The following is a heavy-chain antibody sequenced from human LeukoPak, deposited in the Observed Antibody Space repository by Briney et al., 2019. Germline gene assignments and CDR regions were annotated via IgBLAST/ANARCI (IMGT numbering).Heavy chain of an antibody. J-gene: IGHJ3*02. V-gene: IGHV5-51*01. D-gene: IGHD7-27*01. Sequence: HGESLKISCKGSGYSFTSYWIGWVRQMPGKGLEWMGIIYPGDSDTRYSPSFQGQVTISADKSVSTAYLQWSSLKASDTAMYYCATRTNWGTDAFDIWGQGTMVTVSS. CDR2: IYPGDSDT. CDR1: GYSFTSYW. CDR3: ATRTNWGTDAFDI.